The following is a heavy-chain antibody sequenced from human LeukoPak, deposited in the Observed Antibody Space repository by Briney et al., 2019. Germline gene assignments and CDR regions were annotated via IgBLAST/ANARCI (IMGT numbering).Heavy chain of an antibody. CDR2: VIRNGGST. CDR1: GFTFDDYG. Sequence: PGGSLRLSCAASGFTFDDYGMSWVRQVPGKGLEWVSGVIRNGGSTDYADSVKGRFTISRDNAKNSLYLQMNSLRAEDTALYYCVRGFRGGPLDYLGQGTLVTVSS. CDR3: VRGFRGGPLDY. V-gene: IGHV3-20*04. D-gene: IGHD3-10*01. J-gene: IGHJ4*02.